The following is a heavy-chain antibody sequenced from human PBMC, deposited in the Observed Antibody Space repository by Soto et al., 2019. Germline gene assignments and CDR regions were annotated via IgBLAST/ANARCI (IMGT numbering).Heavy chain of an antibody. Sequence: ASVKVSCQASGGTFSRYAIRWVRQAPGQGLEWMGWINPNSGGTNYAQKFQGWVTMTRDTSISTAYMDLSRLKSADTAVYYCARGRLPYYGMDVWGQGTTVTVSS. V-gene: IGHV1-2*04. CDR3: ARGRLPYYGMDV. J-gene: IGHJ6*02. CDR2: INPNSGGT. D-gene: IGHD5-12*01. CDR1: GGTFSRYA.